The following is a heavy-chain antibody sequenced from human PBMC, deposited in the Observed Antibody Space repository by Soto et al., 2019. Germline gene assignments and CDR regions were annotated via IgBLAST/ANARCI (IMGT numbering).Heavy chain of an antibody. CDR1: GFTFSSYG. Sequence: QVQLVESGGGVVQPGRALRLSCAASGFTFSSYGMHWVRQAPGKGLELVAVIWYDGSNQYYADSVKGRFTISRDNSKNTMYLQMNSMRADDTAVYYCAREYSSSWYNSMDVLGQGTTVTVSS. CDR2: IWYDGSNQ. J-gene: IGHJ6*02. V-gene: IGHV3-33*01. CDR3: AREYSSSWYNSMDV. D-gene: IGHD6-13*01.